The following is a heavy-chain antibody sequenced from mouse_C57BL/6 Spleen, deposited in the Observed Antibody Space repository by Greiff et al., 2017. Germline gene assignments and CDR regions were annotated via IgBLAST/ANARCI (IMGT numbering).Heavy chain of an antibody. Sequence: EVHLVESGAGLVKPGGSLKLSCAASGFTFSSYAMYWVRQTPERRLEWVAYISSGGDYIYYADTVKGRSTISRDNARNTLYLQISSLKSDDTARYYCTRDYGSSLWYFDGWGTGTTVTVSS. D-gene: IGHD1-1*01. V-gene: IGHV5-9-1*02. CDR3: TRDYGSSLWYFDG. CDR1: GFTFSSYA. J-gene: IGHJ1*03. CDR2: ISSGGDYI.